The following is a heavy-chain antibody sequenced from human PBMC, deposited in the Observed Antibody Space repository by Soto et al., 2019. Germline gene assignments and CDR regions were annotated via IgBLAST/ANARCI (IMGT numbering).Heavy chain of an antibody. V-gene: IGHV3-33*01. J-gene: IGHJ4*02. D-gene: IGHD3-10*01. Sequence: QVQLVESGGGVVQPGRSLRLSCAASGFTFRTYAMHWVRQAPGKGLEWVALIWYDESNKYYADSVKGRFTISRDNSKNTLYLQMNSLRAEDTAVYYCARDPGQGSGSYPIDYWGQGTLVTVSS. CDR1: GFTFRTYA. CDR2: IWYDESNK. CDR3: ARDPGQGSGSYPIDY.